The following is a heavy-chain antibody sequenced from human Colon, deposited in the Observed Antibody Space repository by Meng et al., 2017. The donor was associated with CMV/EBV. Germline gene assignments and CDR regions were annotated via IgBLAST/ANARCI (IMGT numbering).Heavy chain of an antibody. J-gene: IGHJ6*02. CDR1: GYTFSNYG. CDR2: IIPILGIA. V-gene: IGHV1-69*10. Sequence: SVKVSCKAYGYTFSNYGMSWVRQAPGQGLEWMGGIIPILGIANYAQKFQGRVTITADKSTSTAYMELSSLRSEDTAVYYCASEVDTAMVTYYYYGMDVWGQGTTVTVSS. D-gene: IGHD5-18*01. CDR3: ASEVDTAMVTYYYYGMDV.